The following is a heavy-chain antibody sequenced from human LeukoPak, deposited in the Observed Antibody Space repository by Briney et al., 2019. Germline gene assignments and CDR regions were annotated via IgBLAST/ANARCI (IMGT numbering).Heavy chain of an antibody. CDR2: IYHSGST. Sequence: SETLSLTCTVSGYSISSGYYWGWIRQPPGKGLEWIGSIYHSGSTYYNPSLKSRVTISVDTSKNQFSLKLSSVTAADTAVYYCARDLDWYFDYWGQGTLVTVSS. J-gene: IGHJ4*02. CDR3: ARDLDWYFDY. D-gene: IGHD3-3*01. CDR1: GYSISSGYY. V-gene: IGHV4-38-2*02.